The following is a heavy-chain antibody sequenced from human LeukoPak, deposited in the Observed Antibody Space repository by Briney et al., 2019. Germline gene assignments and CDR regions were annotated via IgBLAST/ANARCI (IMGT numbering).Heavy chain of an antibody. V-gene: IGHV1-18*04. D-gene: IGHD2-15*01. J-gene: IGHJ6*04. CDR1: GYTFTSYG. CDR2: ISAYNGNT. CDR3: ARPSYCSGGSCYSYGMDV. Sequence: ASVTVSCKASGYTFTSYGISGVRQAPGQGLEWMGWISAYNGNTNYAQKLQGRVTMTTDTSTSTAYMELRSLRSDDTAVYYCARPSYCSGGSCYSYGMDVWGKGTTVTVSS.